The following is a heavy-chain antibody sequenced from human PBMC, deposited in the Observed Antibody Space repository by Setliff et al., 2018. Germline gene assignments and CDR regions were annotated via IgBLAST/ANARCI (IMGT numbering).Heavy chain of an antibody. D-gene: IGHD3-9*01. CDR3: ARTLYDYDILTGPGYYFDY. CDR1: GGSISSGGYY. V-gene: IGHV4-31*03. CDR2: IYYGGST. J-gene: IGHJ4*02. Sequence: SETLSLTCTVSGGSISSGGYYWSWIRQHPGKGLEWIGYIYYGGSTYYNPSLKSRVTISVDTSKNQFSLKLSSVTAADTAVYYCARTLYDYDILTGPGYYFDYWGQGTLVTVSS.